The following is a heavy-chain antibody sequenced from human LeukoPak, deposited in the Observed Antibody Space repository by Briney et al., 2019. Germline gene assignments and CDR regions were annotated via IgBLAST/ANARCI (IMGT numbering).Heavy chain of an antibody. CDR2: IYTGGST. CDR3: ARGRDYYDNSGYFYFDY. CDR1: GGSISSYY. J-gene: IGHJ4*02. V-gene: IGHV4-4*07. Sequence: PSETLSLTCTVSGGSISSYYWNWIRQPAGKGLEWIERIYTGGSTNYNPSLKSRVTMSVDTSKNQFSLKLSSVTAADTAVYYCARGRDYYDNSGYFYFDYWGQGTLVTVSS. D-gene: IGHD3-22*01.